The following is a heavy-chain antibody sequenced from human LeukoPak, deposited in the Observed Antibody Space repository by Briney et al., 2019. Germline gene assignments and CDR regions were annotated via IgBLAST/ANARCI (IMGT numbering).Heavy chain of an antibody. Sequence: SETLSLIRTVSGYYISSGYYWGWIRQPPGKGLEWIGSIYHSGRTFYNPSLKSRVTISVDTSKNQFSLKLTSVTAADTAVYYCARDQYYYDSSGYLFDYWGQGTLVTVSS. CDR2: IYHSGRT. CDR1: GYYISSGYY. V-gene: IGHV4-38-2*02. J-gene: IGHJ4*02. D-gene: IGHD3-22*01. CDR3: ARDQYYYDSSGYLFDY.